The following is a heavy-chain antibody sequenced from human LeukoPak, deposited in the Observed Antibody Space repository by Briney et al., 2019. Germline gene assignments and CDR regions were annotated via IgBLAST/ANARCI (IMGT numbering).Heavy chain of an antibody. V-gene: IGHV1-69*13. CDR3: ARENVERYFDWLHTGRGNPFDY. CDR2: IVPLFSTV. CDR1: GGTFNSFG. D-gene: IGHD3-9*01. J-gene: IGHJ4*02. Sequence: SVKVSCKGSGGTFNSFGITWVRQAPGQGLEWVGGIVPLFSTVNYGQKFQGRVTITADESTTNAYMDLSSLRSENTAVYYCARENVERYFDWLHTGRGNPFDYWGQGTLVTVSS.